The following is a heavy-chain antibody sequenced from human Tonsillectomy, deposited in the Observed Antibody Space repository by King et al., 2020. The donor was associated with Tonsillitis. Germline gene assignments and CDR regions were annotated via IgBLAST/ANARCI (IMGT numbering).Heavy chain of an antibody. J-gene: IGHJ4*02. V-gene: IGHV3-48*01. CDR2: IRSSSSSTI. CDR3: ARDARSYVDH. CDR1: GFTFSNYS. Sequence: VQLVESGGGLVQPGGSLRLSCAASGFTFSNYSMNWVRQAPGKGLEWVSYIRSSSSSTIYYADSVKGRFTISRDNAKNSLYLQMNSVTAEDTAVYYCARDARSYVDHWGQGTLVTVSS. D-gene: IGHD3-16*01.